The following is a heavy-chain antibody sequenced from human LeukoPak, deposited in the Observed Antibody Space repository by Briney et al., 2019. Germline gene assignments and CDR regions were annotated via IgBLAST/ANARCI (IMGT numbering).Heavy chain of an antibody. CDR3: AKSFRYGDQSFDY. J-gene: IGHJ4*02. V-gene: IGHV3-48*04. CDR1: GFTFSSYS. Sequence: GGSLRLSCAASGFTFSSYSMNWVRQAPGKGLEWVSYISSSSSTIYYADSVKGRFTISRDNAKNSLYLQMNSLRAEDTAVYYCAKSFRYGDQSFDYWGQGTLVTVSS. D-gene: IGHD4-17*01. CDR2: ISSSSSTI.